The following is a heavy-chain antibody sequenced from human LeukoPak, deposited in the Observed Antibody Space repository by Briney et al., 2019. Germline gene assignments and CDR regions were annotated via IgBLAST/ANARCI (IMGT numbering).Heavy chain of an antibody. CDR1: GFTFSSYG. CDR3: ARGLGGSNYFDY. Sequence: GGSLRLSCAASGFTFSSYGMRWVRQAPGKGLEWVAVISYDGSNKYYADSVKGRFTISRDNSKNTLYLQMNSLRAEDTAVYYCARGLGGSNYFDYWGQGTLVTVSS. V-gene: IGHV3-30*03. J-gene: IGHJ4*02. CDR2: ISYDGSNK. D-gene: IGHD1-26*01.